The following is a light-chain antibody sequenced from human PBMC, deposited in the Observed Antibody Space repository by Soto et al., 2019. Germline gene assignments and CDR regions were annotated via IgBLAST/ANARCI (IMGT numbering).Light chain of an antibody. CDR3: QQSFSTWT. CDR2: AEC. CDR1: QRVGNF. J-gene: IGKJ1*01. Sequence: QLTHSPPCTSASIYKGVTITLRASQRVGNFLNWYQQKPGMPPKYLMYAECNLQSGVPSRFSGSGSGTDFTLTISNVQPEDFATYYCQQSFSTWTFGQGTKVDIK. V-gene: IGKV1-39*01.